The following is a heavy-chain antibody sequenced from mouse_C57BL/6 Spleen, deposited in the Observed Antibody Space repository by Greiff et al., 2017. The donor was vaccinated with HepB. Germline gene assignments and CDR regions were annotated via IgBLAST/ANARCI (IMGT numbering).Heavy chain of an antibody. CDR3: RYYYGSSPYYFDY. CDR1: GYTFTSYW. V-gene: IGHV1-64*01. CDR2: IHPNSGST. D-gene: IGHD1-1*01. J-gene: IGHJ2*01. Sequence: QVHVKQSGAGLVKPGASVKLSCKASGYTFTSYWMHWVQQRPGQGLEWIGMIHPNSGSTNYNEKFKSKSTLTVDKSTSTDYMQLSSLTSEDSAVYYGRYYYGSSPYYFDYWGQGTTLTVSS.